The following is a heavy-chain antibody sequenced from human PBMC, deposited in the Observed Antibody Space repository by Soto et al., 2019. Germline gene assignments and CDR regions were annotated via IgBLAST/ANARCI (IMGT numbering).Heavy chain of an antibody. CDR1: GGSISSSSYY. CDR2: IYYSGST. CDR3: ARQTIVVVVADKNYYDSSGYHYYYYGMDV. Sequence: SENLSLTCTVSGGSISSSSYYWGWIRQPPEKGLEWNGSIYYSGSTYYNPTPKSRVTISVATSNNKFTLKLRSVTAADTAVYYCARQTIVVVVADKNYYDSSGYHYYYYGMDVWGQGNTVT. J-gene: IGHJ6*02. V-gene: IGHV4-39*01. D-gene: IGHD3-22*01.